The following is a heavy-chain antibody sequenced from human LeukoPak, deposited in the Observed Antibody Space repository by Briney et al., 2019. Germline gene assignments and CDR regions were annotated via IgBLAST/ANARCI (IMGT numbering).Heavy chain of an antibody. CDR1: GGSISSSNW. Sequence: PSETLSLTCAVSGGSISSSNWWSWVRQPPGKGLEWIGEINHSGSTNYNPSLKSRVTISVDTSKNQFSLKPSSVTAADTAVYYCARGISRRWLQWANWFDPWGQGTLVTVSS. CDR3: ARGISRRWLQWANWFDP. CDR2: INHSGST. V-gene: IGHV4-4*02. D-gene: IGHD5-24*01. J-gene: IGHJ5*02.